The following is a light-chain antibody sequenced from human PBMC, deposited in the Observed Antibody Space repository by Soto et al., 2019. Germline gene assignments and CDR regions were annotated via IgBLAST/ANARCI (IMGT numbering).Light chain of an antibody. V-gene: IGKV3-11*01. CDR3: QQHANWPLT. Sequence: EIVLTQSPGTLSLSPGERVTLSCRASQSVPSNYLAWYQHKPGRAPRLLIYAASTRATGIPARFSGSGSGTDFTLTISSLEPEDFAVYYCQQHANWPLTFGGGTKVEIK. CDR1: QSVPSNY. J-gene: IGKJ4*01. CDR2: AAS.